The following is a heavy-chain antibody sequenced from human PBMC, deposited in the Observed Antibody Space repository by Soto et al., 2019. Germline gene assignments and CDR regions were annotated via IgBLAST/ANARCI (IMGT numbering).Heavy chain of an antibody. Sequence: LRLSCAASGFTFSSYAMSWIRQPPGKGLEWIGYIYYSGSTNYNPSLKGRVTISVDTSKNQFSLKLSSVTAADTAVYYCAREVRGVAGTVLDYWGQGTLVTVSS. CDR3: AREVRGVAGTVLDY. CDR1: GFTFSSYA. V-gene: IGHV4-59*01. CDR2: IYYSGST. J-gene: IGHJ4*02. D-gene: IGHD6-19*01.